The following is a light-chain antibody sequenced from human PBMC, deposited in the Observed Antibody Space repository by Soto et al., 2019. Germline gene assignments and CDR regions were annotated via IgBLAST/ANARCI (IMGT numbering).Light chain of an antibody. J-gene: IGLJ3*02. CDR1: SSDVGAYNY. Sequence: QSALTQPPSASGSPGQSVTISCTGTSSDVGAYNYVSWYQQHAGKAPKLVIYEVTKRPSGVPDRFSGSKSAITASLTVAGPQAEDEADYYCSSFASSNTWVFGGGTKLTVL. CDR2: EVT. V-gene: IGLV2-8*01. CDR3: SSFASSNTWV.